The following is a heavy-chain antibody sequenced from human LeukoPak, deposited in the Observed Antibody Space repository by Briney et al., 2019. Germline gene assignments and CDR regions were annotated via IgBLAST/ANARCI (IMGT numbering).Heavy chain of an antibody. J-gene: IGHJ4*02. D-gene: IGHD2-15*01. Sequence: GGSLRLSCAASGFSVSSNYMSWVRQAPGKGLEWVSVIYSGGSTYYADSVKGRFTISRDNSKNTLYLQMNSLRAEDTAVYYCARARGPNVAYFDYWGQGTLVTVSS. CDR3: ARARGPNVAYFDY. CDR2: IYSGGST. V-gene: IGHV3-53*01. CDR1: GFSVSSNY.